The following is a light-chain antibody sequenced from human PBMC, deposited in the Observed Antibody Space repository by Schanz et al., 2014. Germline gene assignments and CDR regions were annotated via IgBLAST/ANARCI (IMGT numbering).Light chain of an antibody. CDR2: GAS. Sequence: IQLTQSPSSLSASVGDRVTITCRASQGISSYLAWYQQKPGKAPKLLIYGASTLQSGVPSRFTGRGSGTDFTLTISSLQPEDFATYYCQQSYSTLWTFGQGTKVEIK. CDR1: QGISSY. CDR3: QQSYSTLWT. V-gene: IGKV1-9*01. J-gene: IGKJ1*01.